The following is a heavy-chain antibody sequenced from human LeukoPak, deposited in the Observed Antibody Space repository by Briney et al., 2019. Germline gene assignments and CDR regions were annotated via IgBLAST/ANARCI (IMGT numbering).Heavy chain of an antibody. J-gene: IGHJ6*02. V-gene: IGHV4-31*03. Sequence: SETLSLTCTVSGGSISSGGYYWSWIRQHPGKGLEWIGYIYYSGSTYYNPSLKSRVTISVDTSKNQFSLKLSSVTAADTAVYYCARDRRGYSYGPYYYYGMDVWGQGTTVTVS. CDR2: IYYSGST. D-gene: IGHD5-18*01. CDR1: GGSISSGGYY. CDR3: ARDRRGYSYGPYYYYGMDV.